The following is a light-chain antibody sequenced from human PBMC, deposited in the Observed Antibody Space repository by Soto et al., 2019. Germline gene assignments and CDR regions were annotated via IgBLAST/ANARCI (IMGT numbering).Light chain of an antibody. CDR3: AVWDDSLSAYV. CDR1: SSNIGINY. V-gene: IGLV1-47*02. CDR2: TND. Sequence: QSVLTQPPSASGTPGQRVTISCSGSSSNIGINYVYWYQQRPGTAPKLLIYTNDQRPSGVPDRFSGSKSGTSASLAISGLRSEDEGDYYCAVWDDSLSAYVFGTATKVTVL. J-gene: IGLJ1*01.